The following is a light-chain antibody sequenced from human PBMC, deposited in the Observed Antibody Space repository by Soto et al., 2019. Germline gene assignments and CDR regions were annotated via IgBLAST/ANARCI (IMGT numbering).Light chain of an antibody. CDR1: QSINTN. Sequence: DIEMTQAPSSLSASVGGTVTITCRASQSINTNLNWYQHKVGEAPKLLIYAASSLQSGVPSRFRGSGSGTHFTLTNSSLQPEDFATYYCQQSYDNLTFGPGTKVDIK. V-gene: IGKV1-39*01. J-gene: IGKJ3*01. CDR3: QQSYDNLT. CDR2: AAS.